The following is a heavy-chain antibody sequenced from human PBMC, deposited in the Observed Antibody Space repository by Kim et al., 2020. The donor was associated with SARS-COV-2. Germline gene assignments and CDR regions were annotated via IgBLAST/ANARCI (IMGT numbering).Heavy chain of an antibody. CDR3: ARGRAVAGYNWFDP. CDR2: IYSGGST. V-gene: IGHV3-53*01. D-gene: IGHD6-19*01. J-gene: IGHJ5*02. CDR1: GFTVSSNY. Sequence: GGSLRLSCAASGFTVSSNYMSWVRQAPGKGLEWVSVIYSGGSTYYADSVKGRFTISRDTSKNTLYLQMNSLRAEDTAVYYCARGRAVAGYNWFDPWGQGTLVTVSS.